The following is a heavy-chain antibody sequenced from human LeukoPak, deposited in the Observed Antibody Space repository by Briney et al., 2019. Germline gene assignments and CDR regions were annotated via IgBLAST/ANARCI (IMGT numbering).Heavy chain of an antibody. Sequence: GASVKVSCKASGGTFSSYATSWVRQAPGQGLEWMGRIIPIFGTANYAQKFQGRVTITTDESTSTAYMELSSLRSEDTAVYYCARAHCSGGSCERGTFDYWGQGTLVTVSS. J-gene: IGHJ4*02. CDR3: ARAHCSGGSCERGTFDY. D-gene: IGHD2-15*01. CDR2: IIPIFGTA. CDR1: GGTFSSYA. V-gene: IGHV1-69*05.